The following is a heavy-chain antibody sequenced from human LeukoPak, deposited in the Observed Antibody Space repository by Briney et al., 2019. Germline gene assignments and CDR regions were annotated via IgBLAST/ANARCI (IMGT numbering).Heavy chain of an antibody. J-gene: IGHJ4*02. Sequence: SETLSLTCAVSGGAFSGYYWTWIRQPPGKGLEWIGEINQSGSANYNPSLRGRVSMSVDTSKSQFSLNLNFVTAADTAVYYCARRPAHYYNSLGKSDYWGRGTLVTVSS. CDR1: GGAFSGYY. CDR2: INQSGSA. CDR3: ARRPAHYYNSLGKSDY. V-gene: IGHV4-34*01. D-gene: IGHD3-22*01.